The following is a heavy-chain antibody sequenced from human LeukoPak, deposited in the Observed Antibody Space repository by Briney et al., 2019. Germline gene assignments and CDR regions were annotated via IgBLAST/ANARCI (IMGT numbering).Heavy chain of an antibody. J-gene: IGHJ1*01. CDR3: ASSQLADYDRVGYFQH. CDR1: GGTFSSYA. Sequence: SVKVSCKASGGTFSSYAISWVRQAPGQGLEWMGGIIPIFGTANYAQKFQGRVTITADESTSTAYMELSSLRSEDTAVYYCASSQLADYDRVGYFQHWGQGTLVTVSS. D-gene: IGHD3-22*01. CDR2: IIPIFGTA. V-gene: IGHV1-69*13.